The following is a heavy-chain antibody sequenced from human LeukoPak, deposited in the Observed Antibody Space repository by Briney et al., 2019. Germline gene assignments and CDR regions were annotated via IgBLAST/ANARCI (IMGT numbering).Heavy chain of an antibody. CDR1: GYTFTGYY. CDR3: ARPAFKGTGSRCYFDY. Sequence: ASVKVSCKTSGYTFTGYYMHWVRQAPGQGLEWVGWINPNSGVTNYAQNFQDRVTMTRDTSISTAYMDLSGLRSDDTAVYYCARPAFKGTGSRCYFDYWGQGTLVTVSS. J-gene: IGHJ4*02. D-gene: IGHD3/OR15-3a*01. V-gene: IGHV1-2*02. CDR2: INPNSGVT.